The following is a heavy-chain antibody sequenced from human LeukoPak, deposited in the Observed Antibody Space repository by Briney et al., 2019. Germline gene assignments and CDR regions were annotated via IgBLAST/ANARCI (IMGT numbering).Heavy chain of an antibody. CDR3: AKTGYYDSSGYSYYFDY. D-gene: IGHD3-22*01. CDR2: MNSRSSYI. V-gene: IGHV3-21*01. Sequence: GGSLRLSCAASGFTFSSYSMNWVRQAPGKGLEWVSSMNSRSSYIYYADSVKGRFTISRDNAKNSLYLQMNSLRAEDTAVYYCAKTGYYDSSGYSYYFDYWGQGTLVTVSS. J-gene: IGHJ4*02. CDR1: GFTFSSYS.